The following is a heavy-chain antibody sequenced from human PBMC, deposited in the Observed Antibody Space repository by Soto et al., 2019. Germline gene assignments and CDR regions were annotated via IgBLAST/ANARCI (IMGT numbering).Heavy chain of an antibody. J-gene: IGHJ6*02. CDR3: AKGGSGNYLTYYYYYGMDV. V-gene: IGHV3-30*18. Sequence: GGSLRLSCAASGFTFNSYGMHWVRQAPGKGLEWVAFISYDGSNKYYGDSVKGRFTISRDKSKNTLYLQMNNLRAEDTAMYYCAKGGSGNYLTYYYYYGMDVWGQGTTVTVSS. CDR2: ISYDGSNK. CDR1: GFTFNSYG. D-gene: IGHD3-22*01.